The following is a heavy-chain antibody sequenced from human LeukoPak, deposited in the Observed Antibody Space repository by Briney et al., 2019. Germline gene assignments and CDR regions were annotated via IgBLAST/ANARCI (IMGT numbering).Heavy chain of an antibody. CDR1: GGSINSYY. J-gene: IGHJ3*02. CDR2: IYYSGSP. CDR3: ARSGYYGSGSPGAFDI. Sequence: SETLSLTCTVSGGSINSYYWSWIRQPPGKGLEWIGDIYYSGSPDYSPSLKSRVTISVATSKTQFSLKMSSVTAADTAVYYCARSGYYGSGSPGAFDIWGQGTMVTVSS. V-gene: IGHV4-59*01. D-gene: IGHD3-10*01.